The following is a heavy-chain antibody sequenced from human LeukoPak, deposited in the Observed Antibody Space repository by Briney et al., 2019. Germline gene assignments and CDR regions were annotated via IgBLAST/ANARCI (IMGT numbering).Heavy chain of an antibody. Sequence: GASVKVSCKASGYTFTSYGISWVRQAPGQVLEWMGWISAYNGNTNYAQKLQGRVTMTTDTSTSTAYMELRSLRSDDTAVYYCARSQDIVVVPAAIWFDPWGQGTLVTVSS. V-gene: IGHV1-18*01. CDR1: GYTFTSYG. J-gene: IGHJ5*02. D-gene: IGHD2-2*01. CDR2: ISAYNGNT. CDR3: ARSQDIVVVPAAIWFDP.